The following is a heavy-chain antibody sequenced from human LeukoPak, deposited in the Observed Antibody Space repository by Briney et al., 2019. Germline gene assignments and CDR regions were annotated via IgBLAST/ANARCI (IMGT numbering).Heavy chain of an antibody. V-gene: IGHV4-34*01. Sequence: SETLSLTCVVYGASFSDYWTWIRQPPGKGLEWIGEINRSGSTNYNPSLKSRVTLSVDTSKKQFSLKLSSVTAADTAVYYCARESEEYGDPYYFDYWGQGTLVTVSS. CDR1: GASFSDY. CDR2: INRSGST. CDR3: ARESEEYGDPYYFDY. J-gene: IGHJ4*02. D-gene: IGHD4-17*01.